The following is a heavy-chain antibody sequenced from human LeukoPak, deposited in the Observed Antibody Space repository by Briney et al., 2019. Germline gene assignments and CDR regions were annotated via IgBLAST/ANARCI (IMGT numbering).Heavy chain of an antibody. D-gene: IGHD5-12*01. Sequence: SETLSLTCTVSGGSISSYYWSWIRQPPGKGLEWIGYNYYSGSTNYNPSLKSRVTISVDTSKNQFSLNLRSVTTADTAVYYCASGFDSKSTYFDYWGQGTLVTVSS. J-gene: IGHJ4*02. CDR2: NYYSGST. V-gene: IGHV4-59*01. CDR1: GGSISSYY. CDR3: ASGFDSKSTYFDY.